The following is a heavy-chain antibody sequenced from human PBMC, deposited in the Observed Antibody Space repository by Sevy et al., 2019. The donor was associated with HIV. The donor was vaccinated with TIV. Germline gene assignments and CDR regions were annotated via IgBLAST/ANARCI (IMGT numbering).Heavy chain of an antibody. V-gene: IGHV3-21*01. CDR1: GFTFSSSS. CDR3: ARDETWDAFDI. Sequence: GGSLRLSCAASGFTFSSSSMNWVRQAPGKGLEWVSSISFSSNYIYYADSVKGRFTISRDNAKNSPFLQMNSLRAENTAVYYCARDETWDAFDICGQGTMVTVSS. J-gene: IGHJ3*02. CDR2: ISFSSNYI.